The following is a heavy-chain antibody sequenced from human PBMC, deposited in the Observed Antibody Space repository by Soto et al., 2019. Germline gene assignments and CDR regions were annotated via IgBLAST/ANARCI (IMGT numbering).Heavy chain of an antibody. CDR3: AGLVQGRMYYYYGMDV. V-gene: IGHV4-31*03. D-gene: IGHD3-10*01. CDR2: IYYSGST. CDR1: GFYIISGGYY. J-gene: IGHJ6*02. Sequence: SETLSLTCTFSGFYIISGGYYWTWIRKPPGNGLEWIGCIYYSGSTYYSPSLKSRITMSVDTSKNQFSLELSSVTAADTAVYYCAGLVQGRMYYYYGMDVWGQGTTVTVSS.